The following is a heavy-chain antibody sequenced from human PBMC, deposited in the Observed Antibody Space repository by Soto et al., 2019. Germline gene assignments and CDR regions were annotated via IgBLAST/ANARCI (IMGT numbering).Heavy chain of an antibody. CDR1: GGSFSSYF. D-gene: IGHD3-10*01. V-gene: IGHV4-59*01. CDR2: VYYTGNT. CDR3: TRGCSTWFGAQDS. Sequence: QVHLQESGPGLVKPSETLSLTCTVSGGSFSSYFWSWIRQPPGKGLEWMGFVYYTGNTNYDPSLKSRVSISIDTSKNQFSLRLTSVTAADTAIYYCTRGCSTWFGAQDSWGQGTLVTVSS. J-gene: IGHJ4*02.